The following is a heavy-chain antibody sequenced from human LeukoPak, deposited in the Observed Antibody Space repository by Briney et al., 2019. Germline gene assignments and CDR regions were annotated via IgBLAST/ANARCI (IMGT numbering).Heavy chain of an antibody. CDR2: INSRSNHT. V-gene: IGHV3-21*01. J-gene: IGHJ4*02. D-gene: IGHD1-26*01. Sequence: GGSLRLSCAVSGFTFSSDAMSWVRQAPGRGQGWDSSINSRSNHTAYADSVKGRFTIPRDNGNNSLFLQMNSLGVDDTAIYFCARGGGSYSYWGQGVRVTVSS. CDR1: GFTFSSDA. CDR3: ARGGGSYSY.